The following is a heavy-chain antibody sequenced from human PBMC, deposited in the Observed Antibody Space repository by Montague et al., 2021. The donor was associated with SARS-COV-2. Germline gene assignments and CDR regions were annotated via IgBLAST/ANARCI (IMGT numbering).Heavy chain of an antibody. V-gene: IGHV4-59*01. CDR3: ARALVLEEWLFGGDYYYYMDV. CDR1: GGSISSYY. CDR2: IYYSGST. J-gene: IGHJ6*03. Sequence: SETLSLTCTVSGGSISSYYWSWIRQPPGKGLEWIGYIYYSGSTNYNPSLKSRVTISVDTSKNQFSLKLSSVTAADTAVYYCARALVLEEWLFGGDYYYYMDVWGKGTTVTVSS. D-gene: IGHD3-3*01.